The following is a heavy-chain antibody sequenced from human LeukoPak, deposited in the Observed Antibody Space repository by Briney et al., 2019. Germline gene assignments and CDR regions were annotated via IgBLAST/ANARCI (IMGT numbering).Heavy chain of an antibody. CDR3: ARVGGSGSYRRDY. CDR2: MNPNSGNT. V-gene: IGHV1-8*01. Sequence: VASVKVSCKASGYTFTSYDINWVRQATGQGLEWMGWMNPNSGNTGYAQKFQGRVTMTRNTSISTGYMELSSVRSEETAVYYCARVGGSGSYRRDYWGQGTLVTVSS. CDR1: GYTFTSYD. D-gene: IGHD3-10*01. J-gene: IGHJ4*02.